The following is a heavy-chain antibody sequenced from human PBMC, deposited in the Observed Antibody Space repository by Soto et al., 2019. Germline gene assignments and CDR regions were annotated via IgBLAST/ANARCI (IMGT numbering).Heavy chain of an antibody. D-gene: IGHD2-15*01. CDR2: INPNSGGT. V-gene: IGHV1-2*04. CDR3: ARSTGYCSGGRCSWRYDAFDI. J-gene: IGHJ3*02. CDR1: GYTLTGYY. Sequence: GASVKVSCKASGYTLTGYYMPWVRQAPGQGLEWMGWINPNSGGTNYEQKFQGWVTRTRDTSISTAYMELSRLRSDDTAVYDCARSTGYCSGGRCSWRYDAFDIWGQGTVVTVSS.